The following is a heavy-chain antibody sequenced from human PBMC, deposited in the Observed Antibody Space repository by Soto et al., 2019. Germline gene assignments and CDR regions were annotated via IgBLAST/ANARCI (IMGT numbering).Heavy chain of an antibody. CDR1: GFTFSTYG. V-gene: IGHV3-30*18. Sequence: QVQLVESGGGVVQPGRSLRLSCAASGFTFSTYGMHWVRQAPGKGLEWVAVISQDGTNRYYADSVKGRFTISRDNYKNMLFLQMDRLRTEDTAVFYCAKEWAAVAGTYVFDGWGQGTMVTVSS. CDR2: ISQDGTNR. D-gene: IGHD6-19*01. CDR3: AKEWAAVAGTYVFDG. J-gene: IGHJ3*01.